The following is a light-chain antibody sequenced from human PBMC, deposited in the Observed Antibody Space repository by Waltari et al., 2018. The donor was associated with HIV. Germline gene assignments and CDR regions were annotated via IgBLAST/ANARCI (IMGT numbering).Light chain of an antibody. Sequence: QSVLTPPPSASGTPGQRVTISCSGSSSNIGSNYVYWYQQLPGTAPKLLIYRNNQRPSGVPDRVSGSKAGTSASLAISGLRSEDAADYYCAAWDDSRWVFGGGTKLTVL. CDR1: SSNIGSNY. V-gene: IGLV1-47*01. CDR3: AAWDDSRWV. CDR2: RNN. J-gene: IGLJ3*02.